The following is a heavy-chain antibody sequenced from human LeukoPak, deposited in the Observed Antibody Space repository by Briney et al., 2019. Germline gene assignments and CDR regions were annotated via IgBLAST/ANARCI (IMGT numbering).Heavy chain of an antibody. CDR2: IYSGGST. V-gene: IGHV3-53*01. D-gene: IGHD6-19*01. J-gene: IGHJ3*02. CDR1: GFTVSSNY. CDR3: AREAISSGWYHDAFDI. Sequence: GGSLRLSCAASGFTVSSNYMSWVRQAPGKGLEWVTVIYSGGSTYYADSVKGRFTISRDNSKNTLYLQMNSLRAEDTAVYYCAREAISSGWYHDAFDIWGQGTMVTVSS.